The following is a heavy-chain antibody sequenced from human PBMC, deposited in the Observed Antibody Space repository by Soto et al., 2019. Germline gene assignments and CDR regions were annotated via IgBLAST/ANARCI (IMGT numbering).Heavy chain of an antibody. J-gene: IGHJ3*02. D-gene: IGHD6-19*01. CDR2: ISWNSGSI. Sequence: EVQLVESGGGLVQPGRSLRLSCAASGFTFDDYAMHWVRQAPGKGLEWVSGISWNSGSIGYADSVKGRFTISRDNAKNSLYQQMNSLRAEDTALYYCAKDKYISCGLRPDASDIWGQGTMVTASS. CDR3: AKDKYISCGLRPDASDI. CDR1: GFTFDDYA. V-gene: IGHV3-9*01.